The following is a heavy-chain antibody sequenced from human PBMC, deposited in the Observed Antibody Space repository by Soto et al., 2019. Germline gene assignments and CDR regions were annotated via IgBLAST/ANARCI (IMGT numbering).Heavy chain of an antibody. CDR1: GCSFTRLD. CDR3: ARGVSAGVDY. D-gene: IGHD1-26*01. Sequence: AAVKVSCKASGCSFTRLDINWVRQTAGQGLEWMGWMQPSTGRTGYAQKFQGRVTMTRDTSINAAYMELTTLTSDDTAFYYCARGVSAGVDYWGQGTLVTVSS. J-gene: IGHJ4*02. V-gene: IGHV1-8*01. CDR2: MQPSTGRT.